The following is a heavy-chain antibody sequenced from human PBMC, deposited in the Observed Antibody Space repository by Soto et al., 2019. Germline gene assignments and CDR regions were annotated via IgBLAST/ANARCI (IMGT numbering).Heavy chain of an antibody. J-gene: IGHJ4*02. Sequence: GSLRLSCAASGFTFSSYGMHWVRQAPGKGLEWVAVISYDGSNKYYADSVKGRFTISRDNSKNTLYLQMNSLRAEDTAVYYCAKDLTRWRVSRGSFDYYGQGSLGTVSS. V-gene: IGHV3-30*18. CDR3: AKDLTRWRVSRGSFDY. D-gene: IGHD6-19*01. CDR1: GFTFSSYG. CDR2: ISYDGSNK.